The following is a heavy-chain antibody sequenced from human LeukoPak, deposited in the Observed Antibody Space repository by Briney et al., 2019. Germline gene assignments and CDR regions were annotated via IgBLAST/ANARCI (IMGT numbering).Heavy chain of an antibody. Sequence: GGSLRLSCAASGLTVSRTYLIWVRQAPGKGLEWVSSIYTGGTTYYADSVKGRFTISRDNSKNTLHLQLTSLRADDTALYFCARGTLRSGYDSWGQGTLVTVSS. CDR1: GLTVSRTY. V-gene: IGHV3-66*01. CDR3: ARGTLRSGYDS. D-gene: IGHD5-12*01. CDR2: IYTGGTT. J-gene: IGHJ4*02.